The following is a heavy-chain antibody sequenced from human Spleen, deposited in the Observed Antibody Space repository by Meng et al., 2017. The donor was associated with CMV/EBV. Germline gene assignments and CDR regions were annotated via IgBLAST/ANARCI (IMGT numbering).Heavy chain of an antibody. CDR2: IIPLLGVA. CDR1: GGTFNRYT. V-gene: IGHV1-69*02. CDR3: ASGFWSGYPSYYFDY. Sequence: SVKVSCKGSGGTFNRYTFSWVRQAPGQGLEWMGRIIPLLGVANNAQKFQDRVTITADRFTSTAYMELRSLRSEDTAVYYCASGFWSGYPSYYFDYWGQGTLITVSS. D-gene: IGHD3-3*01. J-gene: IGHJ4*02.